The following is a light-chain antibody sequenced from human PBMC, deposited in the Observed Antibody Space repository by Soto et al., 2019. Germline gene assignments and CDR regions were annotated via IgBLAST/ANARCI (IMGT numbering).Light chain of an antibody. Sequence: QSALTQTASLSGSPGQSSTISCTGTSIYVGGYHYVSWYQQRPGKAPKLIIYDVSNRPSGVSDRFSGSKSGNTASLTISGLQAEDEADYYCSSYTTGSTWVFGGGTKLTVL. CDR1: SIYVGGYHY. V-gene: IGLV2-14*01. CDR2: DVS. CDR3: SSYTTGSTWV. J-gene: IGLJ3*02.